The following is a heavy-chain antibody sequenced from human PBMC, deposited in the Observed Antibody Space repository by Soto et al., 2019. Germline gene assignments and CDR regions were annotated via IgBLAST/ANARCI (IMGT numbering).Heavy chain of an antibody. V-gene: IGHV3-74*01. D-gene: IGHD3-16*01. CDR2: IKTDGSVT. CDR1: GFTSSTYW. J-gene: IGHJ4*02. CDR3: ARDLGGSHDY. Sequence: GGSLRLSCAASGFTSSTYWMHWVRQAPGKGLVWVSRIKTDGSVTTYADSVKGRFTISRDNAKNTLYLQMNTLRAEDTAVYYCARDLGGSHDYWGRGTLVTVSS.